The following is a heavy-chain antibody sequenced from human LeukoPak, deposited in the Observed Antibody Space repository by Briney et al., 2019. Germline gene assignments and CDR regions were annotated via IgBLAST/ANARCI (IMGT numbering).Heavy chain of an antibody. CDR3: ARRAGDYSHPYDY. CDR1: GFTFSSFS. J-gene: IGHJ4*02. CDR2: ISSGGDYK. Sequence: GGSLRLSCAASGFTFSSFSMNWVRQAPGKGLEWVSSISSGGDYKHYADSVKGRFTISRDNSKNTVHLQMNSLRAEDTAMYYCARRAGDYSHPYDYWGQGTLVTVSS. D-gene: IGHD3-22*01. V-gene: IGHV3-21*04.